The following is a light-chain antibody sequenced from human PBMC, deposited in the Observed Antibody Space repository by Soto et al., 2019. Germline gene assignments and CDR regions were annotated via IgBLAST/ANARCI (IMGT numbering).Light chain of an antibody. Sequence: DIQMTQSPSSLSASVGDRVTITCRASQSISSYLNWYQQKPGEAPKILIYAASTLQSGVPSRFSGRGSGPDFSLTSSRLQPEDFATYYCQQTFSAPVTFGQGTRLEIK. CDR2: AAS. J-gene: IGKJ2*01. V-gene: IGKV1-39*01. CDR3: QQTFSAPVT. CDR1: QSISSY.